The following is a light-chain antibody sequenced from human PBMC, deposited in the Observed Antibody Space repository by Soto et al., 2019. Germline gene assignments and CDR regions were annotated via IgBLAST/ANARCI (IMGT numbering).Light chain of an antibody. CDR3: HRYGTSPFT. CDR2: DAS. CDR1: QSVSRSY. J-gene: IGKJ3*01. V-gene: IGKV3-20*01. Sequence: EILLTQSPGTLSLSPGERATLSCRASQSVSRSYLAWYQQKPGQAPRLLIYDASTRATGIPDKFSGSGSGTDFTLTISRLEPEDFAVYYCHRYGTSPFTFGPGTKVNIK.